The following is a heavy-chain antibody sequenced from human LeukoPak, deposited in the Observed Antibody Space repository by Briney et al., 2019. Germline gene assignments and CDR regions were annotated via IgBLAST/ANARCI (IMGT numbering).Heavy chain of an antibody. CDR1: GGSFSGYY. D-gene: IGHD6-19*01. V-gene: IGHV4-34*01. CDR3: AREQWLDY. Sequence: PSETLSLTCAVYGGSFSGYYWSWIRQPQGKGLEWIGEINHSGSTNYNPSLKSRVTISVDTSKNQFSLKLSSVTAADTAVYYCAREQWLDYWGQGTLVTVSS. J-gene: IGHJ4*02. CDR2: INHSGST.